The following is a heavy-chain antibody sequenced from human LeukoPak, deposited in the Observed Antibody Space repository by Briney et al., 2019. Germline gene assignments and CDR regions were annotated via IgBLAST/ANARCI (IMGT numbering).Heavy chain of an antibody. J-gene: IGHJ1*01. CDR1: GYIFTDYY. V-gene: IGHV1-69*16. D-gene: IGHD2-2*01. Sequence: SVEVSCKASGYIFTDYYFYWVRQAPGQGLEWMGGIIPILGTANYAQKFQGRVTITTDESTSTAYMALSSLRSEDTAVYYCARDLLYCSSTSCYHPLRYFQHWGQGTLVTVSS. CDR3: ARDLLYCSSTSCYHPLRYFQH. CDR2: IIPILGTA.